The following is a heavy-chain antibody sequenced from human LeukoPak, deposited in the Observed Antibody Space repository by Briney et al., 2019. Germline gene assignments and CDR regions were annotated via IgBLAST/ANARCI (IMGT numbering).Heavy chain of an antibody. Sequence: RGTLRLSRAASGFTFSSYWMHWVRQAPGEGLEWVSYISAGASVTYDADSVKGRFSISRDNAKNSLYLQMNSLRAEDTAVYYCARVRTRDFLTGYKQELDYWGQGTLVTVSS. CDR2: ISAGASVT. CDR1: GFTFSSYW. V-gene: IGHV3-48*03. D-gene: IGHD3-9*01. J-gene: IGHJ4*02. CDR3: ARVRTRDFLTGYKQELDY.